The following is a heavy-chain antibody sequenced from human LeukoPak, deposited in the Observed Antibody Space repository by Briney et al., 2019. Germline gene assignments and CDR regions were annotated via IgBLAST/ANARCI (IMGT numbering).Heavy chain of an antibody. V-gene: IGHV1-18*01. CDR2: ISAYNGNT. J-gene: IGHJ3*02. CDR1: GYTFTSYG. Sequence: ASVKVSCTASGYTFTSYGISWVRQAPGQGLEWMGWISAYNGNTNYAQKLQGRVTMTTDTSTSTAYMELRSLRSDDTAVYYCARERTYGYCSSTSCYTKDDAFDIWGQGTMVTVSS. CDR3: ARERTYGYCSSTSCYTKDDAFDI. D-gene: IGHD2-2*02.